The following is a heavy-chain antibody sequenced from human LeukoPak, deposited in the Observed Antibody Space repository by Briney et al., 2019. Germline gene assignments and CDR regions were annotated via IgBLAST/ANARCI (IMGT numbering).Heavy chain of an antibody. J-gene: IGHJ4*02. Sequence: SETLSLTCAVYGGSFSGYYWSWIRQPPGKGLEWIGEINHSGSTNYNPSLKSRVTISVDTSKNQFSLKLSSVTAADTAVYYRARGGYSSSWYFDYWGQGTLVTVSS. CDR3: ARGGYSSSWYFDY. CDR1: GGSFSGYY. D-gene: IGHD6-13*01. CDR2: INHSGST. V-gene: IGHV4-34*01.